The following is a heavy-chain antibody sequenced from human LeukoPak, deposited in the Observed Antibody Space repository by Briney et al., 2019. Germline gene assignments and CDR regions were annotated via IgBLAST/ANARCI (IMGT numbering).Heavy chain of an antibody. Sequence: RGSLRLSCAASGFAFTTYSMNWVRQAPGKGLEWVSYISGSSSTIYYADSVKGRFTISRDSAKNSLYLQMNSLRDEDTAVYYCASGWYYDSSGYYVDAFDFWGQGTMVTVSS. CDR1: GFAFTTYS. CDR2: ISGSSSTI. J-gene: IGHJ3*01. V-gene: IGHV3-48*02. D-gene: IGHD3-22*01. CDR3: ASGWYYDSSGYYVDAFDF.